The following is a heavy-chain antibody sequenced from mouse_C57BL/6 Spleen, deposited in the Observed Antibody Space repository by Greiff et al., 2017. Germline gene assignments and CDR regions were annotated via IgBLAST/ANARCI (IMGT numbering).Heavy chain of an antibody. CDR1: GYAFSSSW. D-gene: IGHD4-1*01. J-gene: IGHJ2*01. Sequence: VQRVESGPELVKPGASVKISCKASGYAFSSSWMNWVKQRPGKGLEWIGRIYPGDGATYYNGKFKGKATLTADKSSSTAYMQLSSLTSEDSAVYFCARGLSGTDFDYWGQGTTLTVSS. V-gene: IGHV1-82*01. CDR2: IYPGDGAT. CDR3: ARGLSGTDFDY.